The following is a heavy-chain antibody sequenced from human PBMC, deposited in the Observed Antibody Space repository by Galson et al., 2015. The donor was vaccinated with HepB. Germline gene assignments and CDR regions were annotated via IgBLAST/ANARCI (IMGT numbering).Heavy chain of an antibody. D-gene: IGHD5-12*01. V-gene: IGHV3-30*04. CDR2: ISYDGSNK. CDR1: GFTFSSYA. CDR3: ARGASGSGGFDY. J-gene: IGHJ4*02. Sequence: SLRLSCAASGFTFSSYAMHWVRQAPGKGLEWVAVISYDGSNKYYADSVKGRFTISRDNSKNTLYLQMNSLRAEDTAVYYCARGASGSGGFDYWGQGTLVTVSS.